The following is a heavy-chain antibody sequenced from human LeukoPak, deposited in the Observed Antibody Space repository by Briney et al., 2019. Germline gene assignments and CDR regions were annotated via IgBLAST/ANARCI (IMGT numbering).Heavy chain of an antibody. CDR3: ARGSTYYDSSGQVPFDY. V-gene: IGHV3-23*01. J-gene: IGHJ4*02. Sequence: GGSLRLSCVASGITFSNYAVSWVRQAPEKGLDWVSVISGSAHKIRYADSVKGRFTISRDNAKNSRYLQMNSLRDEDTAVYYCARGSTYYDSSGQVPFDYWGQGTLVTVSS. CDR2: ISGSAHKI. CDR1: GITFSNYA. D-gene: IGHD3-22*01.